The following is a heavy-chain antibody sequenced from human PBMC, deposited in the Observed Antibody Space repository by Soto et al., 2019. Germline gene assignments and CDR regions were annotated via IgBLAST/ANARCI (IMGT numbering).Heavy chain of an antibody. Sequence: QVQLVESGGGVVQPGRSLRLSCTASGFIFSNYGIHWVRQAPGKGLEWVAVISYDGSNKYFADSAKGRFTISRDNSKNTVSLQMNSLRAEDTAVYYCAKDRGGSGSFDYWGQGTLVTVSS. CDR3: AKDRGGSGSFDY. CDR1: GFIFSNYG. J-gene: IGHJ4*02. CDR2: ISYDGSNK. V-gene: IGHV3-30*18. D-gene: IGHD3-10*01.